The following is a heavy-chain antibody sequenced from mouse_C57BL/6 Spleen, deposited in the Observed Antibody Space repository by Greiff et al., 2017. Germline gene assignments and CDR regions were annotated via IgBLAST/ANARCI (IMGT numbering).Heavy chain of an antibody. CDR1: GFTFSDYY. CDR2: ISNGGGST. Sequence: EVHLVESGGGLVQPGGSLKLSCAASGFTFSDYYMYWVRQTPEKRLEWVAYISNGGGSTYYPDTVKGRFTISRDNAKNTLYLQMSRLKSEDTAMYYCARQNYGSSFFDYWGQGTTLTVSS. J-gene: IGHJ2*01. V-gene: IGHV5-12*01. CDR3: ARQNYGSSFFDY. D-gene: IGHD1-1*01.